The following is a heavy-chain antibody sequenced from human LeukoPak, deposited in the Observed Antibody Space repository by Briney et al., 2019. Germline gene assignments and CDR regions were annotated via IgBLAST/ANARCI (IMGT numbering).Heavy chain of an antibody. Sequence: GGSLRLSCAASGFTFSSYSMNWVRQPPGKGLEWVSGVSPNGEPAYYADSVKGRFTISRDNSKNTLYLQMNSLRAEDTAVYYCARGMRMVRGVTFDYWGQGTLVTVSS. CDR1: GFTFSSYS. CDR3: ARGMRMVRGVTFDY. J-gene: IGHJ4*02. CDR2: VSPNGEPA. V-gene: IGHV3-23*01. D-gene: IGHD3-10*01.